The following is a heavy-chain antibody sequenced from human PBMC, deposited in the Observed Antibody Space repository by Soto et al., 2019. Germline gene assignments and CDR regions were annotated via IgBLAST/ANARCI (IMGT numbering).Heavy chain of an antibody. CDR2: IIPIFGTA. Sequence: SGGTFSSYAISWVRQAPGQGLEWMGGIIPIFGTANYAQKFQGRVTITADESTSTAYMELSSLRSEDTAVYYCAGGTLAPFDYWGQGTLVTVSS. V-gene: IGHV1-69*01. D-gene: IGHD3-16*01. CDR3: AGGTLAPFDY. J-gene: IGHJ4*02. CDR1: GGTFSSYA.